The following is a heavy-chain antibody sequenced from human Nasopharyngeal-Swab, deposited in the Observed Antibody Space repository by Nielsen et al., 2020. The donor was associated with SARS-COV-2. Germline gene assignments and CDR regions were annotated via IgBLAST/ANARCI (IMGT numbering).Heavy chain of an antibody. D-gene: IGHD2-2*01. CDR1: GGTFSSYA. J-gene: IGHJ6*02. CDR3: ARVIVVVPPAHDDYYYYYGMDV. V-gene: IGHV1-69*04. Sequence: SVKVSCRASGGTFSSYAISCVRQAPGQGLEWMVRIIPILGIANYAQKFQGRVTITSDKSTSTAYMELSILRSVDTAVYYCARVIVVVPPAHDDYYYYYGMDVWGQGTTVTVSS. CDR2: IIPILGIA.